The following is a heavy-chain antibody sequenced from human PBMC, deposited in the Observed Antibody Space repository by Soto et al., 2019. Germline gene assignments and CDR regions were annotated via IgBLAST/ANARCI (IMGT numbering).Heavy chain of an antibody. CDR3: ARHTPAISISDH. J-gene: IGHJ4*02. D-gene: IGHD2-15*01. Sequence: QLQLQESGPGLVKPSETLSLTCTVSGGSISSSSYYWGWIRQPPGKGLEWIGSIYYSGSTYYNPSPKGRVTISLDTSKNQFSLKLSSVTAADTAVYSCARHTPAISISDHWGQGTLVTVSS. CDR2: IYYSGST. CDR1: GGSISSSSYY. V-gene: IGHV4-39*01.